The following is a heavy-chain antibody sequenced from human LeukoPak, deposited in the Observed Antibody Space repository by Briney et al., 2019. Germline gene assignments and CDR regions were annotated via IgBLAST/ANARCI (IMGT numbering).Heavy chain of an antibody. CDR3: ARGPYSSSWSVLYYYYMDV. D-gene: IGHD6-13*01. J-gene: IGHJ6*03. V-gene: IGHV4-59*01. CDR1: GGSISSYY. CDR2: IYYSGST. Sequence: SETLSLTCTVSGGSISSYYWSWIRQPPGKGLEWIGYIYYSGSTNYNPSLKSRVTISVDTSKNQFSLKLSSVTAADTAVYYCARGPYSSSWSVLYYYYMDVWGKGTTATVSS.